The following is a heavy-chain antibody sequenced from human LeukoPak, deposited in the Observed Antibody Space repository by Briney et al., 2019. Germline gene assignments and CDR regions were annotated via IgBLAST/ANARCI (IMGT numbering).Heavy chain of an antibody. V-gene: IGHV4-39*01. Sequence: PPGKGXXXXGSIYYSGTTYYNPSLKSRVTISVDTSKNQFSLKLSSVTAADTAVYYCARHRSEMPSYNWFDPWGQGTLVTVSS. J-gene: IGHJ5*02. CDR2: IYYSGTT. D-gene: IGHD5-24*01. CDR3: ARHRSEMPSYNWFDP.